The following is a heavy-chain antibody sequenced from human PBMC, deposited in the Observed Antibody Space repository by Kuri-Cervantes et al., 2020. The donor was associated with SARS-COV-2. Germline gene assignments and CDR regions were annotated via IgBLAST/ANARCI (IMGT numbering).Heavy chain of an antibody. Sequence: LSLTCAASGFTVNTYSMNWVRQVPGKGLEWLSYISSSSSPIFYADSVKGRFTISRDNVENSLYLQMNSLRPQDTAVYYCVREGFGSSSYNYDMDVWGQGTTVTVSS. D-gene: IGHD6-6*01. CDR2: ISSSSSPI. CDR1: GFTVNTYS. V-gene: IGHV3-48*01. J-gene: IGHJ6*02. CDR3: VREGFGSSSYNYDMDV.